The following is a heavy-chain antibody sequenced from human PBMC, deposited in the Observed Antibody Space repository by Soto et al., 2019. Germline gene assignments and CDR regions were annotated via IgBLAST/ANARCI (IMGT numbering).Heavy chain of an antibody. CDR3: ARVAYYDFWSAPNYFDY. D-gene: IGHD3-3*01. Sequence: PGGSLRLSCAASGFTFSSYAMSWVRQAPGKGLEWVSAISGSGGSTYYADSVKGRFTISRDNSKNTLYLQMNSLRAEDTAVYYCARVAYYDFWSAPNYFDYWGQGTLVTVSS. J-gene: IGHJ4*02. CDR1: GFTFSSYA. CDR2: ISGSGGST. V-gene: IGHV3-23*01.